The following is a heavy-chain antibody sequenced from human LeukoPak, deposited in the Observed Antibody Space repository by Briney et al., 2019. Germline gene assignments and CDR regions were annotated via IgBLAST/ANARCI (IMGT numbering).Heavy chain of an antibody. CDR1: GGSFNSYV. V-gene: IGHV1-69*04. J-gene: IGHJ3*02. Sequence: GASVKVSCKASGGSFNSYVITWVRQAPGQGLEWMGRIIPILDVANFAQKFQGRVTITADESTSTAYMELSSLRSEDTAVYYCARSSKAMTTVPGSAFDIWGQGTMVTVSS. CDR2: IIPILDVA. CDR3: ARSSKAMTTVPGSAFDI. D-gene: IGHD4-11*01.